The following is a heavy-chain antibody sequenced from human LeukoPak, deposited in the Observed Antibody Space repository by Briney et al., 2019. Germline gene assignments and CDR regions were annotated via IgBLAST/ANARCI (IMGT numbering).Heavy chain of an antibody. CDR3: AKVANYYYGSESYYFFEQ. J-gene: IGHJ4*02. D-gene: IGHD3-10*01. V-gene: IGHV3-7*01. CDR1: GYTLTPGG. CDR2: IKQDGTEK. Sequence: GLTLRLSSAASGYTLTPGGTSSLRHNPGKGLEWGANIKQDGTEKCYVDSVEGRVTISRDKAKNSLYLQMNSLKVGDTAIYYCAKVANYYYGSESYYFFEQWGQGAPVTASS.